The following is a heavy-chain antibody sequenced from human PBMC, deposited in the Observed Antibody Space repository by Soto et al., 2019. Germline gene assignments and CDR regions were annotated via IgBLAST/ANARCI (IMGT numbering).Heavy chain of an antibody. J-gene: IGHJ4*02. CDR3: AKGSIEYSASVDQ. V-gene: IGHV3-23*01. CDR1: GFSFSSYT. CDR2: ISARGGRA. Sequence: EVQLLESGGGLVQPGGSLRLACAASGFSFSSYTMVWVRQAPGKGLEWVSVISARGGRAYFADSVKGRFTISRDNSKNVLSLEMDSLIAEDTARDFCAKGSIEYSASVDQWGQGTLVLVSS. D-gene: IGHD5-12*01.